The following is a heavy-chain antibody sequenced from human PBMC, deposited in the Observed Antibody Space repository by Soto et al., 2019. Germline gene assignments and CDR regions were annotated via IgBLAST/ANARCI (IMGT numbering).Heavy chain of an antibody. Sequence: SVKVSFKASGFTSTTSAVQWVRQARGQRLEWIGWIVLGSGNTHYAQKFQERVTITRDMSTSTAYMELSSLRSEDTAVYYCAAGDLQLVRASWGQGTLVTVSS. J-gene: IGHJ5*02. CDR2: IVLGSGNT. V-gene: IGHV1-58*01. CDR1: GFTSTTSA. CDR3: AAGDLQLVRAS. D-gene: IGHD6-13*01.